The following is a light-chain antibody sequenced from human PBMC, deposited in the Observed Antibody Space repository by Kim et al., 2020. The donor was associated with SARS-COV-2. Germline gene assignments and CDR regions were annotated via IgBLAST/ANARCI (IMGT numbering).Light chain of an antibody. V-gene: IGKV3-20*01. Sequence: EKPTPNWESSGGFNSSDVAQYQQRRGQAPSLLSYGASNRATCIPDRFSGGGSETDSTLTISRLEPEDFAIYYCGQHGTLITFGQGTQLEIK. CDR1: GGFNSSD. CDR3: GQHGTLIT. CDR2: GAS. J-gene: IGKJ5*01.